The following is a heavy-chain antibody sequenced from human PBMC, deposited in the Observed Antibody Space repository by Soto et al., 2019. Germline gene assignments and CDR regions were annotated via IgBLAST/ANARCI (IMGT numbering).Heavy chain of an antibody. CDR1: GGSISSGDYY. V-gene: IGHV4-30-4*01. CDR3: ARDRYGGNYYYYDGMDV. J-gene: IGHJ6*02. D-gene: IGHD2-15*01. Sequence: SETLSLTCTVSGGSISSGDYYWSWIRQPPGKGLEWIGYIYYSGSTYYNPSLKSRVTISVDTSKYQSSLKLGSVTAADTAVYYCARDRYGGNYYYYDGMDVWGQGTTVTFSS. CDR2: IYYSGST.